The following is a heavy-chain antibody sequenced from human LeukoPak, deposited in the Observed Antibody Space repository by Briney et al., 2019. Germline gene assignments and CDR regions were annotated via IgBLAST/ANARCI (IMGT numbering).Heavy chain of an antibody. CDR2: IVSSGST. J-gene: IGHJ3*02. Sequence: SETLSLTSTVSHGSISSGSYHWSWIRQPAGKGLEWIGRIVSSGSTNSNPSLKRRVTISLDTSKNQFSLDLISVTAADTAVYYCATRVGGNAFDIWGQGTMVTVSS. V-gene: IGHV4-61*02. CDR1: HGSISSGSYH. CDR3: ATRVGGNAFDI. D-gene: IGHD1-26*01.